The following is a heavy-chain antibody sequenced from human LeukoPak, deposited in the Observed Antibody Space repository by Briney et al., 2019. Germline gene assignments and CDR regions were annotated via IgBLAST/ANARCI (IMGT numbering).Heavy chain of an antibody. D-gene: IGHD6-13*01. CDR1: GYTFTGYY. CDR3: ARERVRAAARKNNWFDP. Sequence: GASVKVSCKASGYTFTGYYMHWVRQAPGQGLEWMGRINPNSGGTNYAQKFQGRVTMTRDTSISTAYMELGRLRSDDTAVYYCARERVRAAARKNNWFDPWGQGTMVTVSS. V-gene: IGHV1-2*06. J-gene: IGHJ5*01. CDR2: INPNSGGT.